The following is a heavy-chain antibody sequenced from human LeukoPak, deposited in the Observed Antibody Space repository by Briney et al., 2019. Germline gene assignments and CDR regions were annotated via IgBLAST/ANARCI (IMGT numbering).Heavy chain of an antibody. CDR2: INWNGGST. CDR1: GFTFDDYG. Sequence: GGSLRLSCAASGFTFDDYGMSWVRQAPGKGLEWVSGINWNGGSTGYADSVKGRFTISRDNAKNSLYLQMNSLRAEDTAVYYCARDYDCEDAGGFDYWGQGTLVTVSS. J-gene: IGHJ4*02. CDR3: ARDYDCEDAGGFDY. D-gene: IGHD2-21*02. V-gene: IGHV3-20*04.